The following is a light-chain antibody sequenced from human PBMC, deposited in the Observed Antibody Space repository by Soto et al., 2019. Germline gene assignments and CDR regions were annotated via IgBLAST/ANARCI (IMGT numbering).Light chain of an antibody. J-gene: IGKJ1*01. V-gene: IGKV3-20*01. CDR2: DAS. CDR3: QQYKSDPWT. Sequence: SELTQSPGTLSLSLGERVTLSCRASQSVXSSYLAWYQQNPGQAPSLLXDDASSFERGGPSRFSGSGSATEFTLTISSLQPYYFATYYCQQYKSDPWTFGQGTKVDIK. CDR1: QSVXSSY.